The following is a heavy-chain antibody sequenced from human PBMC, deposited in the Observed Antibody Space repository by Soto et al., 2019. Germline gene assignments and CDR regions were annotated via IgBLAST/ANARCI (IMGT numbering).Heavy chain of an antibody. V-gene: IGHV3-23*01. CDR1: GFTFSKYA. CDR3: AKTSGVIVAVTSFDH. Sequence: PGGSLRLSCAASGFTFSKYALTWVRQGPGKGLEWVSAISGSGESKYDADSVKGRFTISRDNSKNTLYLQMNSLRAEDTAIYYCAKTSGVIVAVTSFDHWGQGTLVTVSS. D-gene: IGHD3-22*01. J-gene: IGHJ4*02. CDR2: ISGSGESK.